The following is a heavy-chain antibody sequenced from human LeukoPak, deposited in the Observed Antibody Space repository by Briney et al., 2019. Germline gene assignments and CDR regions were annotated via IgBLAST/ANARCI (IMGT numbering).Heavy chain of an antibody. CDR1: GFPFSSYG. V-gene: IGHV3-33*01. CDR2: LVYDERS. D-gene: IGHD6-19*01. Sequence: SGGSLRLSCAASGFPFSSYGMHWVRQAPGKGLEWVARLVYDERSDYADPVKGRFSVSRDNSKNTLFLDMSDLRVEDTAVYYCARDLSAAFDFWGQGVLVTVSS. CDR3: ARDLSAAFDF. J-gene: IGHJ4*02.